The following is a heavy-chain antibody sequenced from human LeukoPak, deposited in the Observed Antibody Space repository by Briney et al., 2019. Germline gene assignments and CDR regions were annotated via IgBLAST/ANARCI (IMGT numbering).Heavy chain of an antibody. CDR1: GFTFSSYA. CDR3: ARALVGDYYYYGMDV. V-gene: IGHV3-30*04. Sequence: PGGSLRLSCAASGFTFSSYAMHWVRQAPGKGLEWVAVISYDGSNKYYADSVKGRFTISRDNSKNTLYLQMNSLRAEDTAVYYCARALVGDYYYYGMDVWGRGTTVTVSS. D-gene: IGHD5-18*01. CDR2: ISYDGSNK. J-gene: IGHJ6*02.